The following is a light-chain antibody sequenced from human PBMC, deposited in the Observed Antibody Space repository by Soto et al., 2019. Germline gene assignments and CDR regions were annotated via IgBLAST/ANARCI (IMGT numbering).Light chain of an antibody. J-gene: IGLJ2*01. V-gene: IGLV1-40*01. CDR2: GNS. CDR1: SSNIGAGYD. CDR3: QSYDSSVSKEV. Sequence: QSVLTQPPSVSGAPGQRVTISCTGSSSNIGAGYDVHWYQQLPGTAPKLLIYGNSNRPSGVPDRFSGSKSGTSASLAITGLQAEDEADYYCQSYDSSVSKEVFGGGTKVTVL.